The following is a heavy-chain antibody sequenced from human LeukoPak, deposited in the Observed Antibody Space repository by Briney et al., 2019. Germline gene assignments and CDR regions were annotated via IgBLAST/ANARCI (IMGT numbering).Heavy chain of an antibody. D-gene: IGHD3-10*01. V-gene: IGHV3-23*01. J-gene: IGHJ4*02. CDR3: AKGRLRGSGSYSFDY. Sequence: PGGSLRLSCAASGFTFSSYAMSWVRQAPGKGLEWVSAISDSDGNTYYADSVKGRFTISRDNSKNTLYLQMNSLRAEDTAVYYCAKGRLRGSGSYSFDYWGQGTLVTVSS. CDR2: ISDSDGNT. CDR1: GFTFSSYA.